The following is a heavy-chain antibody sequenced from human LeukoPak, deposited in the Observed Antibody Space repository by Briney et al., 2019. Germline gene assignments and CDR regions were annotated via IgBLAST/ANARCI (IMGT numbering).Heavy chain of an antibody. CDR1: GFTFSSYD. CDR2: ISSNGGST. J-gene: IGHJ4*02. D-gene: IGHD6-19*01. V-gene: IGHV3-64D*06. CDR3: VGGIAVAGTDY. Sequence: GRSLRLSCAASGFTFSSYDMHWVRQAPGKGLEYVSAISSNGGSTYYADSVKGRFTISRDNSKNTLYLQMSSLRAEDTAVYYCVGGIAVAGTDYWGQGTLVTVSS.